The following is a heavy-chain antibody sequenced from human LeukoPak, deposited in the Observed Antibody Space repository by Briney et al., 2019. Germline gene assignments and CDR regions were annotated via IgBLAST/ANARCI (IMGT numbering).Heavy chain of an antibody. J-gene: IGHJ4*02. CDR3: AKVGHPADIVLVPAAHSDLGTFDH. Sequence: GASLKVSCKASGYTFTAYYLHWVRQAPGQGLEWMGWINPNSGVTNYAQKFQGRVSKTRDTSISTAYMDLSRLNFDDTAVYYCAKVGHPADIVLVPAAHSDLGTFDHWGQGTLVTVSS. D-gene: IGHD2-8*02. V-gene: IGHV1-2*02. CDR2: INPNSGVT. CDR1: GYTFTAYY.